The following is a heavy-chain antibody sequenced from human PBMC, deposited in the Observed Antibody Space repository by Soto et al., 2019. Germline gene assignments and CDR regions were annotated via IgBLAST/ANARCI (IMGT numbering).Heavy chain of an antibody. CDR3: APAYGGMALY. Sequence: QITLKESGPPLVKPTQTLTLTCTFSGFSLTTDRVGVGWIRQTPGEAVEWLAVIYWDDSKTYRPSLESRLTIPKDTAKTLVAITMTNFDSLDTATYFCAPAYGGMALYWGQGTLVTVSS. CDR2: IYWDDSK. CDR1: GFSLTTDRVG. V-gene: IGHV2-5*02. J-gene: IGHJ4*02. D-gene: IGHD1-26*01.